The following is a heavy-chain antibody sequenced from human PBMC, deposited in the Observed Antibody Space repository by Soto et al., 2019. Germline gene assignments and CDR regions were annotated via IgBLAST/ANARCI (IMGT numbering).Heavy chain of an antibody. CDR1: GYTFTSYA. Sequence: ASVKVSCKASGYTFTSYAMHWVRQAPGQRLEWMGWINAGNGNTKYSQKFQGRVTITRDTSASTAYMELSSLRSEDTAVYYCSRLPIVGATICSHGDYWGQGTLVTVSS. CDR2: INAGNGNT. V-gene: IGHV1-3*01. CDR3: SRLPIVGATICSHGDY. D-gene: IGHD1-26*01. J-gene: IGHJ4*02.